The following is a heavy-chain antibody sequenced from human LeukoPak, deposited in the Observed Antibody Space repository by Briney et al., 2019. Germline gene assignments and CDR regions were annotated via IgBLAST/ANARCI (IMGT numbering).Heavy chain of an antibody. V-gene: IGHV3-66*01. D-gene: IGHD5-24*01. Sequence: GGSLRLSCAASGFTVSSNYMSWVRQAPGKGLEWVSVIYSGGSTYYADSVKGRFTISRDNSKNTLYLQMNSLRAEDTAVYYCARSLEMATISAFDIWGQGTMVTVSS. J-gene: IGHJ3*02. CDR3: ARSLEMATISAFDI. CDR1: GFTVSSNY. CDR2: IYSGGST.